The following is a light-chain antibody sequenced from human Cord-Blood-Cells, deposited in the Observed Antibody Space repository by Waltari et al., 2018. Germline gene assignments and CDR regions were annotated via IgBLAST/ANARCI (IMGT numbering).Light chain of an antibody. CDR1: QSVSSN. CDR2: GAS. CDR3: QQYNNWPPWT. V-gene: IGKV3-15*01. Sequence: EIVMTQSPATLPVSPGERATLSCRASQSVSSNLAWYQQKPGQPPRRLIYGASTRATGIPTRFSGSGSGTEFTRTISSLQSEDFAGYYCQQYNNWPPWTFGQGTKVEIK. J-gene: IGKJ1*01.